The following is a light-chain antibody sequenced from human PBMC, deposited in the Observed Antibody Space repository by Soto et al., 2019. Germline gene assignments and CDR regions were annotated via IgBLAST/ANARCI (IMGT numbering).Light chain of an antibody. J-gene: IGKJ1*01. CDR1: QSISSW. Sequence: DIQKTQSPSTLSESVGDRVTITCRASQSISSWLAWYQQKPGKAPKLLIYDASSLESGVPSRFSGSGSGTEFTLTISSLQPDDFATYYCQQYNSYSWTFGQGTKVDIK. V-gene: IGKV1-5*01. CDR3: QQYNSYSWT. CDR2: DAS.